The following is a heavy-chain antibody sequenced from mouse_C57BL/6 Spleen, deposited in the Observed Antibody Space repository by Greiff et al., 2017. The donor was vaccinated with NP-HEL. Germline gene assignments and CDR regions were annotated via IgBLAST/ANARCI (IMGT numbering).Heavy chain of an antibody. CDR2: IYPGDGDT. D-gene: IGHD1-1*01. V-gene: IGHV1-82*01. CDR3: ARRSLYYGSSYDYFDY. CDR1: GYAFSSSW. J-gene: IGHJ2*01. Sequence: QVQLQQSGPELVKPGASVKISCKASGYAFSSSWMNWVKQRPGKGLEWIGRIYPGDGDTNYNGKFKGKATLTADKSSSTAYMQLSSLTSEDSAVYFCARRSLYYGSSYDYFDYWGQGTTLTVSS.